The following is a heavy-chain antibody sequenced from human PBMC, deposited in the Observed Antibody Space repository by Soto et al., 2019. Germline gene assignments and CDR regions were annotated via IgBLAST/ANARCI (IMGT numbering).Heavy chain of an antibody. CDR2: IYYSGST. V-gene: IGHV4-61*01. J-gene: IGHJ5*02. D-gene: IGHD3-10*01. CDR1: GGSVSSGSYY. Sequence: SETLSLTCTVSGGSVSSGSYYWSWIRQPPGKGLEWIGYIYYSGSTNYNPSLKSRVTISVDTSKNQFSLKLSSVTAADTAVYYCARVWNWFDPRGQGTLVTVSS. CDR3: ARVWNWFDP.